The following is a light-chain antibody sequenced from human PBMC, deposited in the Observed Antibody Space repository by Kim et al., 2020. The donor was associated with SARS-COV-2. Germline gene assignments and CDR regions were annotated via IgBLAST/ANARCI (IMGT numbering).Light chain of an antibody. J-gene: IGKJ5*01. CDR2: DAS. V-gene: IGKV3-11*01. CDR3: QQRSS. CDR1: QSVSSY. Sequence: EIVLRQSPATPPLSPGERATLSCRASQSVSSYLAWYQQKPGQAPRLLIYDASKRAIGIPARFSGSGSGTDFTLTISRLEPEDSAVYFCQQRSSFGQGTRLEIK.